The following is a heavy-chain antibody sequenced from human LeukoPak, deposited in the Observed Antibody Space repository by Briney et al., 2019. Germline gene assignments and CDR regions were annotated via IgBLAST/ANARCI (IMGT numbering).Heavy chain of an antibody. CDR2: IYYSGST. CDR1: GASVNSGLYY. Sequence: SETPSLTCTVSGASVNSGLYYWSWIRQSPGKGLEWIGRIYYSGSTDCNTSLKSRVTISVDTSKNQFSLKLNSVTAADTAVYFCARVGGSGWFDYWGQGTLVTASS. J-gene: IGHJ4*02. V-gene: IGHV4-61*01. D-gene: IGHD6-19*01. CDR3: ARVGGSGWFDY.